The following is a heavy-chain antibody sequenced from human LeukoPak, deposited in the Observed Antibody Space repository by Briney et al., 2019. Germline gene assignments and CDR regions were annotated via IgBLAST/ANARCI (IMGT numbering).Heavy chain of an antibody. V-gene: IGHV3-23*01. Sequence: GGSLRLSCAASGFTFSSYAMSWVRQAPGKGLEWVSAISGSGGSTYYADSVKGRFTISRDNSKNTLYLQMNSLRAEDTAVYYCAKEGSRDSSSRYYFDYWGQGTLVTVSS. J-gene: IGHJ4*02. CDR1: GFTFSSYA. CDR2: ISGSGGST. CDR3: AKEGSRDSSSRYYFDY. D-gene: IGHD6-13*01.